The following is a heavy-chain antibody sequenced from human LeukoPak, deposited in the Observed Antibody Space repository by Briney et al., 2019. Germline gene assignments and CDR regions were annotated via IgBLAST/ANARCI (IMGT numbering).Heavy chain of an antibody. Sequence: PGGSLRLSCAASGFTFSGSAMYWVRQASGKGLEWVGRIRSKANSYATAYAASVKGRFTISRDDSKNTAYLQMDSLKTEDTAVYYCTRRAIAAATFDYWGQGTLDTVSS. CDR3: TRRAIAAATFDY. J-gene: IGHJ4*02. V-gene: IGHV3-73*01. CDR2: IRSKANSYAT. D-gene: IGHD6-13*01. CDR1: GFTFSGSA.